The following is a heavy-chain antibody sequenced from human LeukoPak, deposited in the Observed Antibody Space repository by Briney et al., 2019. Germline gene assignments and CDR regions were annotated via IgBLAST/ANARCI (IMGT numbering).Heavy chain of an antibody. Sequence: GGSLRLSCAASGFTFSSYAMSWVRQAPGKGLEWVSAISGSGGSTYYADSVKGRFTISRDNSKNTLYLQMNSLRAEDTAVYYCAKNSDSITMVRGALTFDPWGQGTLVTVSS. V-gene: IGHV3-23*01. CDR2: ISGSGGST. CDR3: AKNSDSITMVRGALTFDP. CDR1: GFTFSSYA. D-gene: IGHD3-10*01. J-gene: IGHJ5*02.